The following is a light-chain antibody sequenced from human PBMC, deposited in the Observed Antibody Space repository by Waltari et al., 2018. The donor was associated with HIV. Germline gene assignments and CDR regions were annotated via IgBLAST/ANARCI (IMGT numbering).Light chain of an antibody. Sequence: QSVLTQAPSVSGAPGQRVTISCTGNRSNIGAGYDVHWYQQLPGKAPKLLISDNTNRPSGVPDRFSGSKSGTSASLAITGLRAEDEADYYCQSYPASLTVSLIFGGGTRLTVL. CDR1: RSNIGAGYD. J-gene: IGLJ2*01. CDR2: DNT. CDR3: QSYPASLTVSLI. V-gene: IGLV1-40*01.